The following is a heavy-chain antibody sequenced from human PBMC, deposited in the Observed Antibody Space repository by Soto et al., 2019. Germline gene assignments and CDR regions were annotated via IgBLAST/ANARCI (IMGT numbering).Heavy chain of an antibody. J-gene: IGHJ4*02. CDR1: GFSFSDAW. CDR2: IKSKTYGATT. V-gene: IGHV3-15*01. CDR3: ATLVGATDY. Sequence: PGGSLRLSCAASGFSFSDAWMSWVRQAPGKGLEWVGRIKSKTYGATTDYAAPVRSRFTISRDDSKNTLYLQMNTLKTDDTAVYYCATLVGATDYWGKGTLVTVSS. D-gene: IGHD1-26*01.